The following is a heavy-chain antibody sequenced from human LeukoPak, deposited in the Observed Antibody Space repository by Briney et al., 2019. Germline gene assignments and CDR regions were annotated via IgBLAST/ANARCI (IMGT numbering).Heavy chain of an antibody. J-gene: IGHJ4*02. CDR1: GLTFNSYG. CDR3: ARERAGIWDSFDY. D-gene: IGHD3-10*01. V-gene: IGHV3-23*01. CDR2: ISGSGGST. Sequence: TGASLRLSCAASGLTFNSYGMSWVRQAPGEGLEWVSVISGSGGSTYYADSVKGRFTISRDNSKNRLYLQTNSLRAEDTAVYYCARERAGIWDSFDYWGQGTLVTVSS.